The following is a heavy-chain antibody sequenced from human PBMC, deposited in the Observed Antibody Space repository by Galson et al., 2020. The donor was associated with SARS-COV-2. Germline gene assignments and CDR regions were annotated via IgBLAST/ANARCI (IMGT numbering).Heavy chain of an antibody. Sequence: GESLKISCAASGFTFSSYGMHWVRQAPGKGLEWVAVIWYDGSNKYYADSVKGRFTISRDNSKNTLYLQMNSLRAEDTAVYYCARASYGDYEEDWYFDLWGRGTLVTISS. CDR1: GFTFSSYG. V-gene: IGHV3-33*01. D-gene: IGHD4-17*01. CDR3: ARASYGDYEEDWYFDL. CDR2: IWYDGSNK. J-gene: IGHJ2*01.